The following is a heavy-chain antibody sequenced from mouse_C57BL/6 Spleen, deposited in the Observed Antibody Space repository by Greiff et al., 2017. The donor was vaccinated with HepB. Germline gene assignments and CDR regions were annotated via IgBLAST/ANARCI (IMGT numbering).Heavy chain of an antibody. J-gene: IGHJ1*03. CDR2: IDPSDSYT. D-gene: IGHD2-12*01. CDR3: ARYDPFDV. CDR1: GYTFTSYW. Sequence: QVQLQQPGAELVRPGTSVKLSCKASGYTFTSYWMHWVKQRPGQGLEWIGVIDPSDSYTNYNQKFKGKATLTVDTSSSTAYMQLSSLTSEDSAVYYCARYDPFDVWGTGTTVTVSS. V-gene: IGHV1-59*01.